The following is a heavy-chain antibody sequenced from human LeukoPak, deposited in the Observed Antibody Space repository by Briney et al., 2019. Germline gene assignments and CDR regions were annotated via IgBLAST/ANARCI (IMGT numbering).Heavy chain of an antibody. Sequence: GGSLRLSCVASRFTLRSYWMSWVRQPPGKGLEWVATTKHDGSEKYYVDSVKGRFTISRDNAENLLYPEMNSLRAEDTAVYYCARVRLGAAYFDYWGQGNMVTVSS. J-gene: IGHJ4*02. CDR2: TKHDGSEK. CDR1: RFTLRSYW. V-gene: IGHV3-7*01. CDR3: ARVRLGAAYFDY. D-gene: IGHD3-10*01.